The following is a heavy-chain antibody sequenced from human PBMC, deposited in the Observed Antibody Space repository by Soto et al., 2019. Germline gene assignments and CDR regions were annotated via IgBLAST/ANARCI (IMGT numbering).Heavy chain of an antibody. CDR3: GRHTNAGWFDL. J-gene: IGHJ5*01. CDR1: GYGFATFW. V-gene: IGHV5-51*01. CDR2: IYPDDSDV. Sequence: GESLKISCKASGYGFATFWIVWVRQVPGKGLEWMGVIYPDDSDVTYSPPFQGQVTISADKSTTTAYLHWSALRASDTAIYSCGRHTNAGWFDLWGQGTTVTVSS.